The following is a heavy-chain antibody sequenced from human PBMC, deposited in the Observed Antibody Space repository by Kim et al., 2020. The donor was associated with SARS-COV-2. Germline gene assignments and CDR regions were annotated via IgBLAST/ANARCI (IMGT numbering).Heavy chain of an antibody. CDR2: IKQDGSEK. CDR3: AKRGSLFNYDSSGSLDI. D-gene: IGHD3-22*01. CDR1: GFTFSSYW. V-gene: IGHV3-7*01. Sequence: GGSLRLSCAASGFTFSSYWMSWVRQAPGKGLEWVANIKQDGSEKYYVDSVKGRFTISRDNAKNSLYLQMNSLRAEDTAVYYCAKRGSLFNYDSSGSLDIWGQGTMVTVSS. J-gene: IGHJ3*02.